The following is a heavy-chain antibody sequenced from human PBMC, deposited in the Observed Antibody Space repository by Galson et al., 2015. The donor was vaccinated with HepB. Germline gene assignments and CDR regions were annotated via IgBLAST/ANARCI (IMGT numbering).Heavy chain of an antibody. CDR1: GYSFTSYA. J-gene: IGHJ4*02. CDR3: AKVVFSYYLDY. CDR2: INVGNGIT. V-gene: IGHV1-3*01. Sequence: SVKVSCKASGYSFTSYAIHWVRQAPGQRLEWMGWINVGNGITKFSPQFQGRVTFTRDTSATTAYMELSSLRSEDTAVYYCAKVVFSYYLDYWGQGTLVTVSS. D-gene: IGHD5/OR15-5a*01.